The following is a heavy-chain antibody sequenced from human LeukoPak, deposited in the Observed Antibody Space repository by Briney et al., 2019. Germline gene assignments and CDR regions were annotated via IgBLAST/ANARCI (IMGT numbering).Heavy chain of an antibody. CDR3: VKDSENLIAVAGHCDY. V-gene: IGHV3-64D*09. J-gene: IGHJ4*02. Sequence: PGGSLSLSCSASEFTFSTYALHWVRQAPGKGLECVSGISYNGGSTYYADSVKGRFTISRDNSKNTLYLQMSSLRAEDTAVYYCVKDSENLIAVAGHCDYWGQGTLVTVSS. D-gene: IGHD6-19*01. CDR2: ISYNGGST. CDR1: EFTFSTYA.